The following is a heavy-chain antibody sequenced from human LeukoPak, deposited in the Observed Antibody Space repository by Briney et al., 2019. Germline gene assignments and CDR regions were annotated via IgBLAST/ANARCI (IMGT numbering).Heavy chain of an antibody. Sequence: SETLSLTCTVSGGSISSSSYYWGWIRQPPGKGLEWIGSIYYSGSTYYNPSLKSRVTISVDTSKNQFSLKLSSVTAADTAVYYCAVSAAALFDPWGQGTLVTVSS. CDR1: GGSISSSSYY. CDR2: IYYSGST. J-gene: IGHJ5*02. V-gene: IGHV4-39*07. D-gene: IGHD6-6*01. CDR3: AVSAAALFDP.